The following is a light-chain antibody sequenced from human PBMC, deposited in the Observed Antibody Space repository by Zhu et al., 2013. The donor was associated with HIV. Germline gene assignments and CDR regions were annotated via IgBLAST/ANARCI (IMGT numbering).Light chain of an antibody. CDR2: GVS. J-gene: IGLJ1*01. Sequence: QSALTQPASVSGSPGQSITISCTGTSSDVGSHNYVYWYQQYPGKAPKVMIYGVSNRPSGVSTRFSGSKSGSTASLTISGLQAEDEADYYCCSYAGSSTPYVFGTGTKVTVL. CDR1: SSDVGSHNY. V-gene: IGLV2-14*03. CDR3: CSYAGSSTPYV.